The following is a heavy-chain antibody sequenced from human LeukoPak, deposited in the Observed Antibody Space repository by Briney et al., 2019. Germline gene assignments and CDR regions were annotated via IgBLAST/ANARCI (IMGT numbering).Heavy chain of an antibody. V-gene: IGHV1-2*02. J-gene: IGHJ4*02. CDR3: ARDPTNWIDY. CDR1: GYTFTSYY. CDR2: MNPNSGAT. D-gene: IGHD1-1*01. Sequence: GASVKVSCKASGYTFTSYYMHWVRQAPGQGLEWMGWMNPNSGATNYAQKFQGRVTMTRDTSSSTAYMELSRLTFDDTAVYYCARDPTNWIDYWGQGTLVTVSS.